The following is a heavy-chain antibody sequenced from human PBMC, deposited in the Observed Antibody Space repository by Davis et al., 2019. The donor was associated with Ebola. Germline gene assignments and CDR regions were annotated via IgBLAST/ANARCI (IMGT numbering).Heavy chain of an antibody. CDR1: GYTFSRYD. CDR2: MDPHSGDT. V-gene: IGHV1-8*01. CDR3: ARGRTIVAGGLSDDFDY. Sequence: ASVKVSCKASGYTFSRYDINWVRQAAGQGLEWVGWMDPHSGDTVYDQKFRGRITMTMNTSIGTAYMELRSLRSDDTAVYYCARGRTIVAGGLSDDFDYWGQGTLVTVSS. J-gene: IGHJ4*02. D-gene: IGHD2-21*01.